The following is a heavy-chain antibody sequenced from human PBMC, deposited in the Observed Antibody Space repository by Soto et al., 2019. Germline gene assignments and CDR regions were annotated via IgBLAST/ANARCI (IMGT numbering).Heavy chain of an antibody. Sequence: QVQLVQSGAEVKKPGASVKVSCKASGYTFTSYYMHWVRQAPGQGLEWMGIINPSGGSTSYAQKVQESITMTRDTTTSRVDMEQRSLRSEDNAVYYCARMSSAAAAYYYYGMDVWGQGTTVTVSS. CDR2: INPSGGST. CDR1: GYTFTSYY. D-gene: IGHD6-13*01. V-gene: IGHV1-46*01. J-gene: IGHJ6*02. CDR3: ARMSSAAAAYYYYGMDV.